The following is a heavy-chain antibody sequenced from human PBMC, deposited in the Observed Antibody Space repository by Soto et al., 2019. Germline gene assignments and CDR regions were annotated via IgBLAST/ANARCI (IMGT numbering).Heavy chain of an antibody. CDR2: IYHSGST. Sequence: QVQLQESGPGLVKPSGTLSLTCAVSSGSISSSNWWSWVRQPPGKGLEWIGEIYHSGSTNYNPSLKSRVTISVDKSETQFSLKMSSVTAADTAVYYCARVSAGYCSGGSCSSIGGYYYYMDVWGKGTTVTVSS. V-gene: IGHV4-4*02. J-gene: IGHJ6*03. CDR1: SGSISSSNW. D-gene: IGHD2-15*01. CDR3: ARVSAGYCSGGSCSSIGGYYYYMDV.